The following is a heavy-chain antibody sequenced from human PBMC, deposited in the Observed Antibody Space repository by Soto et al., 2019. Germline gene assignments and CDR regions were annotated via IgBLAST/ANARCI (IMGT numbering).Heavy chain of an antibody. V-gene: IGHV3-30-3*01. CDR3: ARVHLGLRNSGAFDI. Sequence: GGSLRLSCAASGFTFSSYAMHWVRQAPGKGLEWVAVISYDGSNKYYADSVKGRFTISRDNSKNTLYLQMNSLRAEDTAVYYCARVHLGLRNSGAFDIWGQGTMVTVSS. D-gene: IGHD3-16*01. CDR1: GFTFSSYA. J-gene: IGHJ3*02. CDR2: ISYDGSNK.